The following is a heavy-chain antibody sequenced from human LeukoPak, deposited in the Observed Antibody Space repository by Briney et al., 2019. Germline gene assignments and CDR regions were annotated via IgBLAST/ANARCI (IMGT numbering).Heavy chain of an antibody. D-gene: IGHD6-19*01. CDR1: GGPLTSYY. V-gene: IGHV4-59*01. CDR2: IYYRGST. J-gene: IGHJ4*02. CDR3: ARSLYSSGLYYFDY. Sequence: PSETLSLTCAVSGGPLTSYYWSWIRQPPGKGLEWIGFIYYRGSTNYNPSLESRVTISVDTSKNRFSLKLSSVTAADTAVYYCARSLYSSGLYYFDYWGQGTLVTVSS.